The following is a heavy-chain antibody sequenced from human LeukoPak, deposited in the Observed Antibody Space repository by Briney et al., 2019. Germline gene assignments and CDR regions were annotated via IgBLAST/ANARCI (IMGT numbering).Heavy chain of an antibody. CDR3: AKEAVGCSGGSCYSAPGDY. J-gene: IGHJ4*02. D-gene: IGHD2-15*01. CDR1: GYTLTGNY. Sequence: ASVKVSCKASGYTLTGNYMHWVRQAPGQGLEWMGWINPNSGVTNYAQKFQGRVTMTRDTSISTAYMELSRLRSDDTAVYYCAKEAVGCSGGSCYSAPGDYWGQGTLVTVSS. CDR2: INPNSGVT. V-gene: IGHV1-2*02.